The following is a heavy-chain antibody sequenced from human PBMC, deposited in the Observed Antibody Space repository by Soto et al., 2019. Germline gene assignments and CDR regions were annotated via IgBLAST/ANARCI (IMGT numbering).Heavy chain of an antibody. Sequence: SETLSLTCTVSGGSISSGDYYWSWIRQPPGKGLEWIGYIYYSGSTYYNPSLKSRVTISVDTSKNQFSLKLSSVTAADTAVYYCAREVYGDYSRYHYVMDVWGQGTTVPVSS. D-gene: IGHD4-17*01. J-gene: IGHJ6*02. CDR3: AREVYGDYSRYHYVMDV. V-gene: IGHV4-30-4*01. CDR1: GGSISSGDYY. CDR2: IYYSGST.